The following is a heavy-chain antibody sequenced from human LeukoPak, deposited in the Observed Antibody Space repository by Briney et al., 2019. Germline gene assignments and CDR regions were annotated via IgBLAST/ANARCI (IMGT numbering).Heavy chain of an antibody. CDR1: GYDFLRYD. CDR3: ARDNRVRGTEFMDI. V-gene: IGHV1-18*01. Sequence: ASVNVSCKSSGYDFLRYDITWVRQAPGQGLEWMGWISGYSGDTNYAQSLQDRVTMTTDTSTTTAYLELRNLRSDDTAVYYCARDNRVRGTEFMDIWGEGTLVTVSS. D-gene: IGHD1-14*01. J-gene: IGHJ4*02. CDR2: ISGYSGDT.